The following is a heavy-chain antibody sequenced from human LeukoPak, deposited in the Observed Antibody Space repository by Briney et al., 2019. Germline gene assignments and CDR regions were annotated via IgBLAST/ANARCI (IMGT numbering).Heavy chain of an antibody. J-gene: IGHJ4*02. CDR3: ARIRSTGSQSFDY. CDR1: GFSLSTTGMC. Sequence: SGPTLVNPTQALTLTCTFSGFSLSTTGMCVTWIRQPPGKALEWLARIDWDDDKYYNTSLKTRLTISKDTSKNQVVLTMTNMDPVDTATYYCARIRSTGSQSFDYWGQGTLVTVSS. D-gene: IGHD1-26*01. V-gene: IGHV2-70*11. CDR2: IDWDDDK.